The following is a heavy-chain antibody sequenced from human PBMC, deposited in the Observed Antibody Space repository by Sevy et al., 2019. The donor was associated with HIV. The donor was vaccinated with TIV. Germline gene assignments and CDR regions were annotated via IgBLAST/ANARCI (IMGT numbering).Heavy chain of an antibody. J-gene: IGHJ5*02. CDR1: GGSISSYY. CDR3: AREVAATSNWLDP. V-gene: IGHV4-59*13. D-gene: IGHD2-15*01. Sequence: SETLSLTYTVSGGSISSYYWSWIRQPPGKGLEWIGYIYYSGSTNYNPSLKSRVTISADTSKNQFSLKLSSVTAADTAVYYCAREVAATSNWLDPWGQGTLVTVSS. CDR2: IYYSGST.